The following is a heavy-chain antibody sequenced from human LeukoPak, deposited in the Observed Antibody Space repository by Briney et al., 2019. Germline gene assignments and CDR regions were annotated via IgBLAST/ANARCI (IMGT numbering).Heavy chain of an antibody. D-gene: IGHD2-21*01. J-gene: IGHJ3*02. V-gene: IGHV3-64*01. Sequence: RGSLRLSCVASGFTFSGYAMHWVRQAPGKGLEYVSAISGRGDVTSYANSLKGRFTISRDNSKNTLFLQMDSLRADDLAVYYCAREIAFSAPWRGALDIWGQGTMVLVSA. CDR2: ISGRGDVT. CDR1: GFTFSGYA. CDR3: AREIAFSAPWRGALDI.